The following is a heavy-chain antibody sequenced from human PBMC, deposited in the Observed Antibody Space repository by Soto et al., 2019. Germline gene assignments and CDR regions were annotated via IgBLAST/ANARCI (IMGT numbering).Heavy chain of an antibody. CDR2: ISAYNGNT. Sequence: ASVNVSCKASGYTFTSDGISWVRQAPGQGLEGMGWISAYNGNTNYAQKLQGRVTMTTDTSTSTAYMELRSLRSDDTAVYYCASSKIATRKVYYYYGMDVWGQGTTVTVSS. V-gene: IGHV1-18*01. CDR1: GYTFTSDG. CDR3: ASSKIATRKVYYYYGMDV. D-gene: IGHD1-26*01. J-gene: IGHJ6*02.